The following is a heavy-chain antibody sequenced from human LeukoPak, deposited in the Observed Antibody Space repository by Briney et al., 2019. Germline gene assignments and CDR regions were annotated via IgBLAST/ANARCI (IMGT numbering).Heavy chain of an antibody. Sequence: GGSLRLSCAASGFTFSSYAMSWVRQAPGKGLEWVSAISGNGGSTYYADSVKGRFTISRDNSKNTLYLQMNSLRAEDTAVYYCAIAPLSSGLNYYYYYMDVWGKGTTVTISS. CDR3: AIAPLSSGLNYYYYYMDV. J-gene: IGHJ6*03. CDR1: GFTFSSYA. CDR2: ISGNGGST. V-gene: IGHV3-23*01. D-gene: IGHD6-19*01.